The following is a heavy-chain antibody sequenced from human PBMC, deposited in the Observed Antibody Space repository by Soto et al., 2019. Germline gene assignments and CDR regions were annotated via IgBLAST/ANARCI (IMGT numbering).Heavy chain of an antibody. V-gene: IGHV3-7*01. Sequence: GGSLILSCAASGFTFSSYWMSLVRQAPGKGLEWVANIKQDGSEKYYVDSVKGRFTISRDNAKNSLYLQMNSLRAEDTAVYYCARDPNIVLVTDALRSYYYYYGMDVWGQGTTVTVSS. J-gene: IGHJ6*02. D-gene: IGHD2-2*01. CDR1: GFTFSSYW. CDR2: IKQDGSEK. CDR3: ARDPNIVLVTDALRSYYYYYGMDV.